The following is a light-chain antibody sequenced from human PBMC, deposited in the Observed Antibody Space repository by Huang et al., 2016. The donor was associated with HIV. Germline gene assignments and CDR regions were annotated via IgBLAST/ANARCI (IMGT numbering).Light chain of an antibody. V-gene: IGKV3-15*01. J-gene: IGKJ4*01. CDR1: QSVSSN. Sequence: EIVMTQSPATLSVSPGERATLSCRASQSVSSNLAWYQQKPGQAPRLLIYGASTRATGIPARCSGSGSGTEFTLTISSLQSEDFAVYYCQQYNNWSPFTFGGGTKVEIK. CDR2: GAS. CDR3: QQYNNWSPFT.